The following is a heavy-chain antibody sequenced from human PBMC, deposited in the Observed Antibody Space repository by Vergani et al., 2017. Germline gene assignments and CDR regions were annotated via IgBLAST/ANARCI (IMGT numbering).Heavy chain of an antibody. CDR1: GGSISSSSYY. CDR2: IYYSGST. D-gene: IGHD5-18*01. Sequence: QLQLQESGPGLVKPSETLSLPCTVSGGSISSSSYYWGWIRQPPGKGLEWIGSIYYSGSTYYNPSLKSRVTISVDTSKNQFSLKLSSVTAADTAVYYCARAAMVTVFDYWGQGTLVTVSS. J-gene: IGHJ4*02. CDR3: ARAAMVTVFDY. V-gene: IGHV4-39*07.